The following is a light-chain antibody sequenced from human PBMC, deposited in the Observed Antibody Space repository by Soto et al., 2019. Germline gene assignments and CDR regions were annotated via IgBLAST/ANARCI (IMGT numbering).Light chain of an antibody. J-gene: IGKJ1*01. CDR3: QHYNSYSEA. CDR2: AAS. Sequence: DIVMTQPPLSLPVTPGEPASISCRARQSLLDSDDGNTYLDWYLQKPGKAPKLLIYAASSLQSGVPSRFSGSGSGTDFTLTISRLEPDDFATYYCQHYNSYSEAFGQGTKVDI. CDR1: QSLLDSDDGNTY. V-gene: IGKV2-40*01.